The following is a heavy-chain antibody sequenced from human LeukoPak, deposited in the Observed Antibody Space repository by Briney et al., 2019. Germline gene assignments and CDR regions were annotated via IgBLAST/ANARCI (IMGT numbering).Heavy chain of an antibody. D-gene: IGHD2-2*01. CDR2: IYYSGST. V-gene: IGHV4-31*03. Sequence: SQTLSLTCTVSGGSISSGGYYWSWIRQHPGKGLEWIGYIYYSGSTYYNPSLKSRVTISVDKSKNHFSLKLSSVTAADTAMYYCARGRYHQPLQFDYWGQGTLVTVSS. CDR1: GGSISSGGYY. J-gene: IGHJ4*02. CDR3: ARGRYHQPLQFDY.